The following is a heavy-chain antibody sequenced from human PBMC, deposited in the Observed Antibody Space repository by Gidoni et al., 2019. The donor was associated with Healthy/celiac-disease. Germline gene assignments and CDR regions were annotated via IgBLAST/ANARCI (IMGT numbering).Heavy chain of an antibody. CDR3: AKIYLPHWNYYYGMDV. Sequence: EVQLLESGGGLVQPGGSLRLSCAASGFTFSSYAMSWVRQAPGKGLEWVSAISGSGGSTYYADSVKGRFTISRDNSKNTLYLQMNSLRAEDTAVYYCAKIYLPHWNYYYGMDVWGQGTTVTVSS. CDR2: ISGSGGST. CDR1: GFTFSSYA. V-gene: IGHV3-23*01. J-gene: IGHJ6*02. D-gene: IGHD3-3*01.